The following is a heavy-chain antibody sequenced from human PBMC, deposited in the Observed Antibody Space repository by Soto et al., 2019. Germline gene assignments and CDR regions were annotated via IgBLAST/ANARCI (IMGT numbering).Heavy chain of an antibody. Sequence: QVQLVQSGAEVKKPGSSVKVSCKASGGTFSSYAISWVRQAPGQGLEWMGGIIPIFGTANYAQKFQGRVTPXXDXSMXTAHRELSSLRAEDTAVYYWAGGRYSGRRPAYFDYWGQGTLVTVS. CDR1: GGTFSSYA. CDR3: AGGRYSGRRPAYFDY. J-gene: IGHJ4*02. D-gene: IGHD1-26*01. V-gene: IGHV1-69*12. CDR2: IIPIFGTA.